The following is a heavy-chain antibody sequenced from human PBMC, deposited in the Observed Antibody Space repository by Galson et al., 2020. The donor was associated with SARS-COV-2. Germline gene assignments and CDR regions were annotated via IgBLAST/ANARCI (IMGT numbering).Heavy chain of an antibody. J-gene: IGHJ4*02. CDR3: VRDDGTAPYDY. CDR2: IYYDGNT. V-gene: IGHV3-53*05. D-gene: IGHD5-18*01. CDR1: GFAVSSKY. Sequence: METGGSLRLSCAASGFAVSSKYMSWVRQAPGKGLEWVSVIYYDGNTNYADSVRGRFTISRDTSKNTLSLQMNSLRAEDTAMYYCVRDDGTAPYDYWGPVTLVTVSS.